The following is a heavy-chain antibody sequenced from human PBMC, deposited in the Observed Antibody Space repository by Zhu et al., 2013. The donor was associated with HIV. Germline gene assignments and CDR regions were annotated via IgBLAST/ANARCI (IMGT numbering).Heavy chain of an antibody. CDR1: GYTFTSYY. Sequence: QVQLVQSGAEVKKPGASVKVSCKASGYTFTSYYMHWVRQAPGQGLEWMGIINPSGGSTSYAQKFQGRVTMTRDTSTSTVYMELSSLRSEDTAVYYCARDLQICGGDCYNAFDIWGQGTMVTVSS. D-gene: IGHD2-21*01. V-gene: IGHV1-46*01. CDR3: ARDLQICGGDCYNAFDI. CDR2: INPSGGST. J-gene: IGHJ3*02.